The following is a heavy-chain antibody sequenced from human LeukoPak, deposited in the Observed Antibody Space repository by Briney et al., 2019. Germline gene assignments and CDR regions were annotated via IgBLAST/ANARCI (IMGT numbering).Heavy chain of an antibody. Sequence: GRSLRLSCAASGFTFSSYAMHWVRQAPGKGLEWVAVISYDGSNKYYADSVKGRFTISRDNSKNTLYLQMNSLRAEDTAVYYCARVGCSSTSCYSAQIDYWGQGTPVTVSS. CDR1: GFTFSSYA. V-gene: IGHV3-30-3*01. J-gene: IGHJ4*02. CDR3: ARVGCSSTSCYSAQIDY. CDR2: ISYDGSNK. D-gene: IGHD2-2*01.